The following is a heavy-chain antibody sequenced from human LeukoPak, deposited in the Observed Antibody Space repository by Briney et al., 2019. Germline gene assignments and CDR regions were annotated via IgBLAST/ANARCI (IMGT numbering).Heavy chain of an antibody. V-gene: IGHV4-34*01. CDR1: GGSFSGYY. CDR3: EGGPYYGSGSYYNGDFDY. Sequence: SQTLSPTCAVYGGSFSGYYWSWIRHPPGKGLEWIGEINQRAPTTYNPSIKGRVTISVDTSKIQLYLKLSSVAAAGTAVYYCEGGPYYGSGSYYNGDFDYWGQGTLVTVSS. CDR2: INQRAPT. J-gene: IGHJ4*02. D-gene: IGHD3-10*01.